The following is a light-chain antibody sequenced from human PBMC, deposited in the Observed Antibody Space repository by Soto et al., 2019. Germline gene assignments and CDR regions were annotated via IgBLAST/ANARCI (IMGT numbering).Light chain of an antibody. J-gene: IGLJ2*01. CDR1: TFNIGNNF. CDR2: DNN. CDR3: GTWDSSLSTGL. Sequence: QSALTQPPPVSAAPGQKVTISCSGSTFNIGNNFVSWYQQLPGTAPKLLIYDNNKRPSGIPDRFSGSKSGTSATLGITGLQTGDEADYYCGTWDSSLSTGLFGGGTKVTVL. V-gene: IGLV1-51*01.